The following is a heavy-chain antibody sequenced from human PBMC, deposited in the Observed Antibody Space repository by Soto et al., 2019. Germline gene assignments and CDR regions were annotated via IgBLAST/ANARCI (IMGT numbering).Heavy chain of an antibody. Sequence: EVQLVESGGGLVQPGGSLRLSCGASGFTFSNYEMNWVRQAPGKGLEWVSYIPSSGGTIYYADSVKGRFTISRDNDKKSLYLQMNSLRAADTAVYYCARNWNEYLDCWGRGTLVTVSS. D-gene: IGHD1-1*01. V-gene: IGHV3-48*03. CDR3: ARNWNEYLDC. CDR2: IPSSGGTI. CDR1: GFTFSNYE. J-gene: IGHJ4*02.